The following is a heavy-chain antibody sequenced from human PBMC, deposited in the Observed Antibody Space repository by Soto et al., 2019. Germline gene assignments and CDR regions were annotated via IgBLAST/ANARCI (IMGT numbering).Heavy chain of an antibody. CDR3: ARCRADILTGYFVYNWFDP. CDR1: DGSISSGGYY. CDR2: IYYSGST. Sequence: SVPLSVTCSVSDGSISSGGYYWSWIRQHPGKGLEWIGYIYYSGSTYYNPSLKSRVTISVDTSKNQFSLKLSSVTAADTAVYYCARCRADILTGYFVYNWFDPWGQGTLVTVSS. D-gene: IGHD3-9*01. J-gene: IGHJ5*02. V-gene: IGHV4-31*03.